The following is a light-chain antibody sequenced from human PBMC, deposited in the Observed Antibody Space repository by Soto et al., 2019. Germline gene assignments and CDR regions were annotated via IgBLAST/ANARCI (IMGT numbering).Light chain of an antibody. V-gene: IGKV3-20*01. CDR1: QSVSNSY. J-gene: IGKJ4*01. CDR3: QQYGSSPP. CDR2: GAS. Sequence: VFTQSPCTLSFSPMERSTLSCRASQSVSNSYLAWYQQKPGQAPRLLIYGASSRATGIPDRFSGSGSGTDFTLTISRLEPEDFAVYYCQQYGSSPPFGGGTKVDIK.